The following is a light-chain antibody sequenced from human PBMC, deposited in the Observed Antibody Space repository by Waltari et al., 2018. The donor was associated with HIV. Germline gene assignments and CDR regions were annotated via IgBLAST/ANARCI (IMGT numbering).Light chain of an antibody. J-gene: IGKJ2*01. CDR2: WAS. V-gene: IGKV4-1*01. Sequence: DIVLTQSPDSMAVSLGERATVNCTSSQTVLYSSDNRDYLAWYQVRPGQPPQLLIYWASTRQSGVPDRFSGSGSGTHFTLTISGLQAEDVAIYYCQQYYTTPQVFGQGTRLEI. CDR1: QTVLYSSDNRDY. CDR3: QQYYTTPQV.